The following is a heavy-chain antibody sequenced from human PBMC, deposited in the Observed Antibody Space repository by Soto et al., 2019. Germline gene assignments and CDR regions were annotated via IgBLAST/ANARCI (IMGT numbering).Heavy chain of an antibody. CDR3: SRLVSGSYSSGWPVNFDY. Sequence: QLQLQESGPGLVKPSETLSLTCTVSGGSISSSSYYWGWIRQPPGKGLEWIGSIYYSGSNYYNPSLQNRGTISLDTSKNQFSLKLSSVTAADPAVYYCSRLVSGSYSSGWPVNFDYWGQGTLVTVSS. J-gene: IGHJ4*02. V-gene: IGHV4-39*01. CDR1: GGSISSSSYY. D-gene: IGHD6-19*01. CDR2: IYYSGSN.